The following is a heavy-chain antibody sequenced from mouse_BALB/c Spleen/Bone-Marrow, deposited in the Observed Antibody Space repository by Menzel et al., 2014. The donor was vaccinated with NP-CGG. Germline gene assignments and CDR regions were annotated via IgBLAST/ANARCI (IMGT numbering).Heavy chain of an antibody. D-gene: IGHD2-1*01. J-gene: IGHJ1*01. CDR1: GFTFNTYA. CDR3: VRHQIYPWYFDV. Sequence: EVHLVESGGGLVQPKGSLKLSCAASGFTFNTYAMNWVRQAPGKGLEWVARIRSKSNNYATYYADSVKDRFTISRDDSQNMLYLQMHNLKTEDTAMYYCVRHQIYPWYFDVWGAGTTVTVSS. V-gene: IGHV10-1*02. CDR2: IRSKSNNYAT.